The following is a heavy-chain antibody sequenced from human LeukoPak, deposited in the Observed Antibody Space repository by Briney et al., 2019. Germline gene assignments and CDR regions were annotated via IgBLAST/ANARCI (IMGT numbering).Heavy chain of an antibody. D-gene: IGHD3-22*01. CDR3: ARGTRDYYDSSGYLPPLY. J-gene: IGHJ4*02. V-gene: IGHV4-30-4*01. CDR2: IYYSGST. CDR1: GGSISSGDYY. Sequence: SETLSLTCTVSGGSISSGDYYWSWIRQPPGKGLEWIGYIYYSGSTYYNPSLKSRVTISVDTSKKQLSLKLSSVTAADTAVYYCARGTRDYYDSSGYLPPLYWGQGTLVTVSS.